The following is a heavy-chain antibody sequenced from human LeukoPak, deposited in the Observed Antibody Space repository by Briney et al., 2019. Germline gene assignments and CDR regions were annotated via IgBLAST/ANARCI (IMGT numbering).Heavy chain of an antibody. D-gene: IGHD2-2*01. CDR1: GFTFDDYA. CDR3: ARDREYCSGSSCYASYRFDY. Sequence: AGGSLRLSCAASGFTFDDYAMHWVRQAPGKGLEWVSGISWNSGSIGYADSVKGRFTISRDNAKNSLYLQMNSLRSDATAVYFCARDREYCSGSSCYASYRFDYWGQGTLVTVSS. CDR2: ISWNSGSI. J-gene: IGHJ4*02. V-gene: IGHV3-9*01.